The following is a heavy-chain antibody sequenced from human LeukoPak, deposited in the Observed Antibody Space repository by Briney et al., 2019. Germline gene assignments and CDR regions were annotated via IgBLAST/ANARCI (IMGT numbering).Heavy chain of an antibody. CDR1: GFTFSSYS. Sequence: PGGSLRLSCAASGFTFSSYSMNWVRQAPGKGLEWVSSISSSSSYIYYADSVKGRFTISRDSAKNSLYLQMNSLRAEDTAVYYCASWIAVAGKGDYWGQGTLVTVSS. CDR3: ASWIAVAGKGDY. D-gene: IGHD6-19*01. J-gene: IGHJ4*02. V-gene: IGHV3-21*01. CDR2: ISSSSSYI.